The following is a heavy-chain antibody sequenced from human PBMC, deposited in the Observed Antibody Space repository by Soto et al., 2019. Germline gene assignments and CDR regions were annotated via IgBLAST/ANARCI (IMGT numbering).Heavy chain of an antibody. J-gene: IGHJ4*02. CDR3: AADRKIVGTIGAFDV. CDR1: ENTLTELT. Sequence: ASVKVSCKVPENTLTELTIDWLRQAPGKGPEWMGRSAPEEGEPIYPQKFQGRVSMTEDPSTDTAYMELTSLRSEDTAVYFCAADRKIVGTIGAFDVWGQGTLVTVSS. CDR2: SAPEEGEP. D-gene: IGHD1-26*01. V-gene: IGHV1-24*01.